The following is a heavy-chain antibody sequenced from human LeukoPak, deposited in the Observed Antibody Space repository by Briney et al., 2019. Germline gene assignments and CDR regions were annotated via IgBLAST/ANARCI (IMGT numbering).Heavy chain of an antibody. D-gene: IGHD6-19*01. J-gene: IGHJ5*02. CDR3: ASTNRIAVAGFDP. Sequence: PSETLSLTCTVSGGSISSSSYYWGWIRQPPGKGLEWIGSIYYSGSTYYNPSLKSRVTISVDTSKNQSSLKLSSVTAADTAVYYCASTNRIAVAGFDPWGQGTLVTVSS. CDR2: IYYSGST. V-gene: IGHV4-39*01. CDR1: GGSISSSSYY.